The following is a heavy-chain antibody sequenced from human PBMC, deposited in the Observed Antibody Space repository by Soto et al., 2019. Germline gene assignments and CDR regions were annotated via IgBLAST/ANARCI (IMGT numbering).Heavy chain of an antibody. CDR3: AHAYGGRSRY. D-gene: IGHD1-26*01. Sequence: QITLKESGPTLVKPTQTLTLTCTFSGFSLTTDRVGVGWIRQPPGEALEWLAVIYWDDTKTYRPSLESRLTITKDTSKNPVALTMTNMDSVDTATYYFAHAYGGRSRYWGQGTLLTVSS. V-gene: IGHV2-5*02. CDR1: GFSLTTDRVG. CDR2: IYWDDTK. J-gene: IGHJ4*02.